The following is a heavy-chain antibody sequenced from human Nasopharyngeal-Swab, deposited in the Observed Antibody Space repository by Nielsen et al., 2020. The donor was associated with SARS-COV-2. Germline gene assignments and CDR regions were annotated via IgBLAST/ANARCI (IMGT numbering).Heavy chain of an antibody. CDR2: IYYSGST. V-gene: IGHV4-61*01. CDR3: ARGRGRDGYMRD. J-gene: IGHJ4*02. CDR1: GGSVSSGSYY. D-gene: IGHD5-24*01. Sequence: GSLRLSCTVSGGSVSSGSYYWSWIRQPPGKGLEWIGYIYYSGSTNYNPSLKSRVTISVDTSKNQFSLKLSSVTAADTAVYYCARGRGRDGYMRDWGQGTLVTVSS.